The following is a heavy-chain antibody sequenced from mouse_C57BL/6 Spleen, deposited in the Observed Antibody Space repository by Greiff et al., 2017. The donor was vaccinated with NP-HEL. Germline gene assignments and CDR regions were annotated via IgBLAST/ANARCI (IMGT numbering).Heavy chain of an antibody. CDR1: GYTFTSYG. D-gene: IGHD2-4*01. J-gene: IGHJ2*01. CDR3: AREYDYDGGPVDY. Sequence: QVQLQQSGAELARPGASVKLSCKASGYTFTSYGISWVKQRTGQGLEWIGEIYPRSGNTYYNEKFKGKATLTADKSSSTAYMELRSLTSEDSAVYFCAREYDYDGGPVDYWGQGTTLTVSS. CDR2: IYPRSGNT. V-gene: IGHV1-81*01.